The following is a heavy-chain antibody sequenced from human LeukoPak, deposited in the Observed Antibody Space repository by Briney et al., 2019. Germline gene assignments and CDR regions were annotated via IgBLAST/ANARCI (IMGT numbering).Heavy chain of an antibody. J-gene: IGHJ4*02. D-gene: IGHD2-2*01. CDR1: GFTFSSYG. CDR2: IRYDGSNK. CDR3: AKGPTDLLSFDY. V-gene: IGHV3-30*02. Sequence: GGSLRLSCAASGFTFSSYGMHWVRQAPGKGLEWVAFIRYDGSNKYYADSVKGRFTISRDNSKNTLYLQMNSLRAEDTAVYYCAKGPTDLLSFDYWGQGTLVAVSS.